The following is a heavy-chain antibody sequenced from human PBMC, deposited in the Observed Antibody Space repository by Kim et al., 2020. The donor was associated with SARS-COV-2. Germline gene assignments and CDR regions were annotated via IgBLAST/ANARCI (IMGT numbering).Heavy chain of an antibody. D-gene: IGHD6-6*01. V-gene: IGHV3-11*01. J-gene: IGHJ4*02. CDR1: GFTFSDYY. CDR2: ITNTGVTI. CDR3: ARGGSSSSHEY. Sequence: GGSLRLSCAASGFTFSDYYMSWIRQAPGKGLEWISYITNTGVTIYYAVSVQGRFTISRDNAKNSLYLQMNKLRAEDTAVYYCARGGSSSSHEYWGQGTLVTVSS.